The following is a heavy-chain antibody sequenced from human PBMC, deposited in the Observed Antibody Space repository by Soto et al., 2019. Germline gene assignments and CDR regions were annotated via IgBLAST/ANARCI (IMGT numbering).Heavy chain of an antibody. Sequence: EVQLLESGGGLVQPGGSLRLSCAASGFAFSTFPMNWVRQAPGKGLEWVSTISGSSGEKYYAASVKGRFTISRDNSKNALYMQMNSRRAEDTAVYYGAKDAVEPCGGGYLDYWGQGNLGTGPS. V-gene: IGHV3-23*01. J-gene: IGHJ4*02. CDR1: GFAFSTFP. CDR2: ISGSSGEK. D-gene: IGHD3-16*01. CDR3: AKDAVEPCGGGYLDY.